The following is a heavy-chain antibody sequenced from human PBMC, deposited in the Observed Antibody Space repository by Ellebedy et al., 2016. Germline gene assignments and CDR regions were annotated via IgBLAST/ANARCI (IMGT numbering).Heavy chain of an antibody. D-gene: IGHD1-7*01. CDR3: TRGANYTFDI. CDR2: ISGASGTV. CDR1: GFTLSDFD. J-gene: IGHJ3*02. Sequence: GESLKISXAASGFTLSDFDMNWVRQAPGKGLEWISHISGASGTVYYADSVKGRFTMSRDNAKNSLYLQMNSLRAEETAMYFCTRGANYTFDIWGQGTMVTVSS. V-gene: IGHV3-48*04.